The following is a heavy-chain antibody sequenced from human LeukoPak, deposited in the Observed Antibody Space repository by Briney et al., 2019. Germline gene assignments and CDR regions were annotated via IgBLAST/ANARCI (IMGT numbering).Heavy chain of an antibody. J-gene: IGHJ4*02. CDR3: ARDRLGMYYFDY. Sequence: QPGGSLRLSCAASGFTVSSNYMSWVRQAPGKGLEWVSVIYSGGSTYYADSVKGRFTISRDNSKNTLYLQVNSLRAEDTAVYYCARDRLGMYYFDYWGQGTLVTVSS. V-gene: IGHV3-53*01. CDR1: GFTVSSNY. CDR2: IYSGGST. D-gene: IGHD7-27*01.